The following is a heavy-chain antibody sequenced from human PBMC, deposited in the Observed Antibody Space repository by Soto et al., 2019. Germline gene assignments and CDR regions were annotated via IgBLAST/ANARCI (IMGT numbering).Heavy chain of an antibody. Sequence: GGSLRLSCAASGFTFSSYAMSWVRQAPGKGLEWVSAISGSGGSTYYADSMKGRFTISRDNSKNTLYLQMNSLRAEDTAVYYCAKDFGGDCSGGSCYDTYYFDYWGQGTLVTVSS. CDR3: AKDFGGDCSGGSCYDTYYFDY. J-gene: IGHJ4*02. CDR2: ISGSGGST. V-gene: IGHV3-23*01. D-gene: IGHD2-15*01. CDR1: GFTFSSYA.